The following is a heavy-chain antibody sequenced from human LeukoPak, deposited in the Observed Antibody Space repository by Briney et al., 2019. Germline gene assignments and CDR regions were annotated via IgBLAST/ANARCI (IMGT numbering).Heavy chain of an antibody. J-gene: IGHJ4*02. V-gene: IGHV3-20*04. CDR2: INWNGSGA. Sequence: GGSLRLSCAASGFTFDDYGMSWVRQVPGKGLEWVSGINWNGSGAGYADSVKGRFTISRDNAKNSLYLQMNSLRAEDTAVYYCAKDPRFLEWLSEYYFDYWGQGTLVTVSS. CDR3: AKDPRFLEWLSEYYFDY. CDR1: GFTFDDYG. D-gene: IGHD3-3*01.